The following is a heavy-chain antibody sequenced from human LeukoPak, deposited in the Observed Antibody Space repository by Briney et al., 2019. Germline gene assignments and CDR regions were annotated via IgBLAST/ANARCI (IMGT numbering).Heavy chain of an antibody. J-gene: IGHJ4*02. V-gene: IGHV3-23*01. CDR1: GFTFISHA. CDR2: ISGSGGNT. CDR3: AKETGGFDY. D-gene: IGHD7-27*01. Sequence: GGSLRLSCAASGFTFISHAMSWVRQAPGKGLEWVSTISGSGGNTFCADSVKGRFTISRDNSKNTLYLQMNSLRAEDTAIYYCAKETGGFDYWGQGTLVTVSS.